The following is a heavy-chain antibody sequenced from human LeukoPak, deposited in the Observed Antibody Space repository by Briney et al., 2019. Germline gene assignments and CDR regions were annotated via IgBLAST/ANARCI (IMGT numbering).Heavy chain of an antibody. Sequence: PGGSLRLSCAASGFTFSGYSMNWVRQAPGRGLEWLSYISSGSRTIFYGDSVKGRFIISRDNAKNSLYLLMISLRADDTAVYYCARESITGDRDFDYWGQGTLITVSS. CDR3: ARESITGDRDFDY. V-gene: IGHV3-48*01. CDR1: GFTFSGYS. CDR2: ISSGSRTI. J-gene: IGHJ4*02. D-gene: IGHD7-27*01.